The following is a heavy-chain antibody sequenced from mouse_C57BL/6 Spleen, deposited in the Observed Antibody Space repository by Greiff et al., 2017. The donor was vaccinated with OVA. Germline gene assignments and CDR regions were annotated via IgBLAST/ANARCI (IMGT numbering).Heavy chain of an antibody. D-gene: IGHD4-1*01. J-gene: IGHJ4*01. CDR1: GYTFTSYG. CDR3: ARTGTGDAMDD. Sequence: QVQLQQSGAELARPGASVTLSCKASGYTFTSYGISWVKQSTGPGLEWIGEIYPSSGTTYYNEKFKGKATLTTDKSSSTAYMELRRLTSEDSAVYFCARTGTGDAMDDWGQGTSVTVSS. V-gene: IGHV1-81*01. CDR2: IYPSSGTT.